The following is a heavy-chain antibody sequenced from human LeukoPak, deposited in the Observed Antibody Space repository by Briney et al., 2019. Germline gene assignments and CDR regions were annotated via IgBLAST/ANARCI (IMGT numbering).Heavy chain of an antibody. D-gene: IGHD6-13*01. CDR1: GFTFSSYG. CDR2: ISYDGSNK. CDR3: AKGSPLYSSSWLADWFDP. Sequence: GRSLRLSCAASGFTFSSYGMHWVRQAPGKGLEWVAVISYDGSNKYYADSVKGRFTISRDNSKNTLYLQMSSLRAEDTAVYYCAKGSPLYSSSWLADWFDPWGQGTLVTVSS. J-gene: IGHJ5*02. V-gene: IGHV3-30*18.